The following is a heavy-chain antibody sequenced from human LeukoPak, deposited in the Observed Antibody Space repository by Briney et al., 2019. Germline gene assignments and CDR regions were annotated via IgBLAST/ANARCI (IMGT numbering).Heavy chain of an antibody. V-gene: IGHV3-23*01. CDR1: GFTFSGFT. D-gene: IGHD3-22*01. Sequence: GASLRLSCAASGFTFSGFTMSWVRQAPDKGLEGVSAISATADRTFYAESVKGRFTISRDNSKNTMYLQINSLRAEDTALYYCARDYHDSTGYYYDYWGQGTLVTVSS. CDR2: ISATADRT. J-gene: IGHJ4*02. CDR3: ARDYHDSTGYYYDY.